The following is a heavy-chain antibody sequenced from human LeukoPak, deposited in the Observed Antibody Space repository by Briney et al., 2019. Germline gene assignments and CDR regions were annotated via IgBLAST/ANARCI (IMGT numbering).Heavy chain of an antibody. D-gene: IGHD4-17*01. CDR2: VSGSGGNT. CDR1: GFTFSSYA. Sequence: GGSLRLSCAASGFTFSSYAMSWVRQAPGKGLEWVSAVSGSGGNTHYADSVKGRFTISRDNSKNTLYLQMNSLRAEDTAIYYCARERITTTAFDYWGQGTLVTVSS. V-gene: IGHV3-23*01. CDR3: ARERITTTAFDY. J-gene: IGHJ4*02.